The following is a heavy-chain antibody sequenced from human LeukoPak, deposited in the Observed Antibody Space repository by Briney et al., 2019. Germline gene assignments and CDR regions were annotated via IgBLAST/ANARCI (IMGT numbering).Heavy chain of an antibody. D-gene: IGHD3-10*01. CDR3: AKVPYSDYGSGRPPFMDV. CDR2: IDYSGGST. J-gene: IGHJ6*02. Sequence: GGSLRLSCAASGFTFSSSAMSWVRQAPGKGLDWVSTIDYSGGSTYYADSVKGRFTISRDNSKNTLYMQMNSLRAEDTAIYYCAKVPYSDYGSGRPPFMDVWGQGTTVAVS. CDR1: GFTFSSSA. V-gene: IGHV3-23*01.